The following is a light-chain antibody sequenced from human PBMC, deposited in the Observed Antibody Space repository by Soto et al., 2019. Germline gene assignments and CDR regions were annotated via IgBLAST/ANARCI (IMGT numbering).Light chain of an antibody. CDR1: QSISSW. J-gene: IGKJ1*01. CDR3: QQYDSFSVT. Sequence: DIQMTQSPSTLSASVGDRVTITCRASQSISSWLAWYQQKPGKAPKLLIYDASSLESGVPSRFSGSGSGTEFTLTISSLRPEDFATYYCQQYDSFSVTFGQGTKVDIK. CDR2: DAS. V-gene: IGKV1-5*01.